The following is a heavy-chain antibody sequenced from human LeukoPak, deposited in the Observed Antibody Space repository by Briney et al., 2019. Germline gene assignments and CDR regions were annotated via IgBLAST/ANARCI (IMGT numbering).Heavy chain of an antibody. CDR1: GGSISSSSYY. CDR3: SRHCSSTSCHRGVDY. Sequence: SETLSLTCTVSGGSISSSSYYWGWIRQPPGKGLEWIGSIYYSGSTYYNPSLKSRVTISVDTSKNQFSLKLSSVTAADTAVYYCSRHCSSTSCHRGVDYWGQGTLVTVSS. D-gene: IGHD2-2*01. J-gene: IGHJ4*02. CDR2: IYYSGST. V-gene: IGHV4-39*01.